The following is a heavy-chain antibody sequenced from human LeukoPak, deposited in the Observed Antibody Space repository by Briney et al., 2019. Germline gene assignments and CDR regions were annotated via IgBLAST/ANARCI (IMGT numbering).Heavy chain of an antibody. V-gene: IGHV4-39*07. Sequence: SETLSLTCTVSGGSINSSSYYWGWVRQPPGKGLGWIGSSGSTYYNPSLKSRVTISVDTSKNQFSLKLSSVTAADTAVYYCARDAGHQLSRRNYYAMDVWGQGTTVTVSS. J-gene: IGHJ6*02. CDR1: GGSINSSSYY. CDR2: SGST. CDR3: ARDAGHQLSRRNYYAMDV. D-gene: IGHD1-1*01.